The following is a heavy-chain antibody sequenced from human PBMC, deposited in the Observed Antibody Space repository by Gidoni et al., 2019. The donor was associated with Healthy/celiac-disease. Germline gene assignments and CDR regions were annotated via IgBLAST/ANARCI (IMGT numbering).Heavy chain of an antibody. CDR2: ISSSSSYI. V-gene: IGHV3-21*01. D-gene: IGHD1-26*01. Sequence: EVQLVESVGGLVQPGGSLRLSCAASGLSFNDYCLKWVRQAPGKGLERVSDISSSSSYIYYADSVKGRFTISRDNAKNSLYLQMNSLRAEDTAVYYCARDPGSYSYFYFDFWGQGTLVTVSS. CDR1: GLSFNDYC. CDR3: ARDPGSYSYFYFDF. J-gene: IGHJ4*02.